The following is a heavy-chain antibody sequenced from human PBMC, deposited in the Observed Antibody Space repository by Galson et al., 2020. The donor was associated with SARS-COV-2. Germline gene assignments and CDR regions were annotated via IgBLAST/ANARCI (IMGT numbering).Heavy chain of an antibody. V-gene: IGHV1-2*02. CDR3: ATRTAMLRTYYYMDV. Sequence: ASVKVSCKASGYTFTGYYLHWVRQAPGQGLEWMGWINPKSGDTNLAQKFQGRITVTRATSITTAYMELSRLTPDDTAVYYCATRTAMLRTYYYMDVWGKGTAVTVSS. CDR1: GYTFTGYY. J-gene: IGHJ6*03. CDR2: INPKSGDT. D-gene: IGHD3-10*02.